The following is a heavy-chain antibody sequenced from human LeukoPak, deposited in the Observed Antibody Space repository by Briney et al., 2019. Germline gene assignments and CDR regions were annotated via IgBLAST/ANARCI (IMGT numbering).Heavy chain of an antibody. Sequence: WASMKVSCKVSGYAITELPMHWVRQFPGKGLEWMGGFDPEDGYTMYAQKFQGRISMTEDTSTNTAYLDVGSLRSEDTAVYYCATGLLPKVYDFWTDWGQGTLVTVSS. CDR3: ATGLLPKVYDFWTD. V-gene: IGHV1-24*01. CDR2: FDPEDGYT. J-gene: IGHJ4*02. CDR1: GYAITELP. D-gene: IGHD3-3*01.